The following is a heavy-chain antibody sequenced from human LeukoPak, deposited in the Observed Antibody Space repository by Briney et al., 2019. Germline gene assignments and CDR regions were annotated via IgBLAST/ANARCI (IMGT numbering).Heavy chain of an antibody. CDR1: GFTFSSYW. V-gene: IGHV3-7*01. J-gene: IGHJ6*02. CDR2: IKQDGSGK. CDR3: ARWAGVSSFYYYYGMDV. D-gene: IGHD3-10*01. Sequence: GGSLRLSCAASGFTFSSYWMSWVRQAPGKGLEWVANIKQDGSGKYYVDSVKGRFTISRDNAKNSLYLQMNSLRAEDTAVYYCARWAGVSSFYYYYGMDVWGQGTTVTVSS.